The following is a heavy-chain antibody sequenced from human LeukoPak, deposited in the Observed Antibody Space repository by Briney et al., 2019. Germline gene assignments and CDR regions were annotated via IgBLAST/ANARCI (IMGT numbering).Heavy chain of an antibody. V-gene: IGHV3-21*01. D-gene: IGHD3-22*01. Sequence: GGSLRLSCAASGFTFSSYSMNWVRQAPGKGLEWVSSISSSTSYIYYADSVKGRFTISRDNAKNSLYLQMNSLRAEDTAVYYCARVEFYYDSSGYHGPFDYWGQGTLVTVSS. J-gene: IGHJ4*02. CDR1: GFTFSSYS. CDR2: ISSSTSYI. CDR3: ARVEFYYDSSGYHGPFDY.